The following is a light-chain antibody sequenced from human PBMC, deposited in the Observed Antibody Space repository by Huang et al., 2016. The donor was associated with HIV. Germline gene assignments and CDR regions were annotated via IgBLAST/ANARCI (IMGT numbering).Light chain of an antibody. CDR1: QSVSTY. J-gene: IGKJ5*01. CDR3: QQRGNWPFT. CDR2: DVS. Sequence: EIVLTQSPATLSLSPGERATLSCRAGQSVSTYLAWFQQKRGQPPRLLIYDVSNRATGIPGRFRGSGSGTDFTLTISRLEPEDFAVYYCQQRGNWPFTFGQGTRLEIK. V-gene: IGKV3-11*01.